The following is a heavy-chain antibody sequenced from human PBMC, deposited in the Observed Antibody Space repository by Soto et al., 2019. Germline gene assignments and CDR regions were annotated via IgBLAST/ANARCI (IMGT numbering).Heavy chain of an antibody. Sequence: SETLSLTCAVSGGSIGGVGYSWSWIRQRPGGGLEWIGYMYHSGTFLKSPSLKTRLTMSLDMSKNQFSLTLNSMTDAGTAVYYCARAQFYSGSGNCNNLMFDAWGQGIQVTVSS. V-gene: IGHV4-30-2*01. CDR1: GGSIGGVGYS. CDR3: ARAQFYSGSGNCNNLMFDA. D-gene: IGHD3-10*01. J-gene: IGHJ5*02. CDR2: MYHSGTF.